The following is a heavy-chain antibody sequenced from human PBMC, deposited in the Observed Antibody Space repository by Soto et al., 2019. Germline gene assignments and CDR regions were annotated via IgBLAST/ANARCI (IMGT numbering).Heavy chain of an antibody. V-gene: IGHV3-7*03. D-gene: IGHD3-3*01. CDR1: GFTFSSYW. J-gene: IGHJ6*02. CDR3: VRDGRRITIFGVVIKYYYYGMDV. CDR2: IKQDGSEK. Sequence: GSLRLSCAASGFTFSSYWMSWVRQAPGKGLEWVANIKQDGSEKYYVDSVKGRFTISRDNAKNSLYLQMNSLRAEDTAVYYCVRDGRRITIFGVVIKYYYYGMDVWGQGTTVTVSS.